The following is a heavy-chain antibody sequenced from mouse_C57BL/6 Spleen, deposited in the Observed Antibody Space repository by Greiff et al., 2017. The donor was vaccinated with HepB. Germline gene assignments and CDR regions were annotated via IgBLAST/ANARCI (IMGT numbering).Heavy chain of an antibody. CDR3: ARERKLGWFAY. CDR2: ISYDGSN. V-gene: IGHV3-6*01. Sequence: EVKLMESGPGLVKPSQSLSLTCSVTGYSITSGYYWNWIRQFPGNKLEWMGYISYDGSNNYNPSLKNRISITRDTSKNQFFLKLNSVTTEDTATYYCARERKLGWFAYWGQGTLVTVSA. J-gene: IGHJ3*01. CDR1: GYSITSGYY. D-gene: IGHD4-1*01.